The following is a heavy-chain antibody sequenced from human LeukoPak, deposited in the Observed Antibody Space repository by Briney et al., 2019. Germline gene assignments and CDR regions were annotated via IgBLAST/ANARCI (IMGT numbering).Heavy chain of an antibody. CDR3: AKEGTSGWSFPDY. D-gene: IGHD6-19*01. Sequence: GGSLRLSCAASGFTFGDYGMYWVRQAPGKGLEWVSGISWDSGRTVYADSVKGRFTVSRDNAKNSLYLQMNSLRSEDTALYYCAKEGTSGWSFPDYWGQGTLVTVSS. CDR2: ISWDSGRT. CDR1: GFTFGDYG. V-gene: IGHV3-9*01. J-gene: IGHJ4*02.